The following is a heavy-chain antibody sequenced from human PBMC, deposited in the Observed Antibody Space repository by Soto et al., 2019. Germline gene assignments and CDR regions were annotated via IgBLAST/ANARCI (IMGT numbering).Heavy chain of an antibody. CDR1: GCTFTGHY. CDR2: SGPESGAT. CDR3: QRGRSEQIVVFY. D-gene: IGHD6-6*01. Sequence: ASVTVSFKGSGCTFTGHYSHWLRQSPEQGPEGMGESGPESGATRYAQKFQGRVNKTRDMYITTVYMELNTLSPDDTAVSYCQRGRSEQIVVFYWGQGTPVTVSS. J-gene: IGHJ4*02. V-gene: IGHV1-2*02.